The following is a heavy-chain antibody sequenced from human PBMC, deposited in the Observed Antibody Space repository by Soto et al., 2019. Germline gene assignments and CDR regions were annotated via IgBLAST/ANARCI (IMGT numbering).Heavy chain of an antibody. D-gene: IGHD1-26*01. CDR3: ATHRYSGSYSPYFYYGMDV. Sequence: PEESLKSSCKGSGYSFTSYWIGWVRQMPGKGLEWMGIIYPGDSDTRYSPSFQGQVAISADKSISTAYLQWSSLKASDTAMYYCATHRYSGSYSPYFYYGMDVWGQGTTVTV. J-gene: IGHJ6*02. CDR2: IYPGDSDT. CDR1: GYSFTSYW. V-gene: IGHV5-51*01.